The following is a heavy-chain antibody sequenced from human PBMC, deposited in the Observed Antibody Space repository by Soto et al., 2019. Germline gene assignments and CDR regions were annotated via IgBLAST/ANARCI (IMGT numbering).Heavy chain of an antibody. V-gene: IGHV3-49*04. D-gene: IGHD6-13*01. CDR3: TRDHESGSWRYYYGMDV. CDR1: GFTFCDYA. CDR2: IRSKAYGGTT. Sequence: SLRLSCTASGFTFCDYAMSWVRQAPGKGLEWVGFIRSKAYGGTTEYAASVKGRFTISRDDSKSIAYLQMNSLKTEDTAVYYCTRDHESGSWRYYYGMDVWGQGTTVTVSS. J-gene: IGHJ6*02.